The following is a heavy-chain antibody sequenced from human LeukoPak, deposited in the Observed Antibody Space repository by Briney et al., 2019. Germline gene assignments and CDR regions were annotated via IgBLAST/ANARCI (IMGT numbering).Heavy chain of an antibody. CDR3: ARARGGTVTTSPFDC. D-gene: IGHD4-17*01. J-gene: IGHJ4*02. Sequence: SHTLSLTCTVSGRSISSGGYYWSWIRQHPGKGLEWIGYIYYSGSTYYNPSLKSRVTISVDTSKNQFSLKLSSVTAADTAVYYCARARGGTVTTSPFDCWGQGTLGTVSA. CDR1: GRSISSGGYY. V-gene: IGHV4-31*03. CDR2: IYYSGST.